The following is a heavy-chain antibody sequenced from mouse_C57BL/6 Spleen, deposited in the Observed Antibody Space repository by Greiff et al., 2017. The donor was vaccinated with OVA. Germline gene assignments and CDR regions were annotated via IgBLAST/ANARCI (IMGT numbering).Heavy chain of an antibody. CDR3: TRSLLDDFDY. D-gene: IGHD2-1*01. Sequence: QVQLQQSGAELVRPGASVTLSCKASGYTFTDYEMHWVKQTPVHGLEWIGAIDPETGGTAYNQKFKGKAILTADKSSSTAYMELRSLTSEDSAVYYCTRSLLDDFDYWGQGTTLTVSS. J-gene: IGHJ2*01. CDR2: IDPETGGT. CDR1: GYTFTDYE. V-gene: IGHV1-15*01.